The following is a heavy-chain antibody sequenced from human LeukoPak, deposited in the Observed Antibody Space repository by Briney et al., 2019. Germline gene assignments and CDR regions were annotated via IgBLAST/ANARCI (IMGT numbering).Heavy chain of an antibody. CDR2: IYYSGST. V-gene: IGHV4-59*01. CDR3: ARAVTMVRGVSLVGDAFDI. CDR1: GGSISSYY. D-gene: IGHD3-10*01. J-gene: IGHJ3*02. Sequence: SETLSLTCTVSGGSISSYYWSWIRQPPGKGLEWIGYIYYSGSTNYNPSLKSRVTISVDTSKNQFSLRLSSVTAADTAVYYCARAVTMVRGVSLVGDAFDIWGQGTMVTVSS.